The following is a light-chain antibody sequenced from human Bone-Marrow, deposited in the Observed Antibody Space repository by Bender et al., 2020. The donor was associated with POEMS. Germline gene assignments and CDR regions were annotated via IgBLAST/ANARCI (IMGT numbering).Light chain of an antibody. CDR3: HVWDSRSKSYV. Sequence: SSELTQPPSVSVSPGQTARITCSGDALPKQYAYWYQQKAGQAPVLVIYDDRDRPSGIPERISGSNSGDTATLTITRVEAGDEADYYCHVWDSRSKSYVFGGGTKVTAL. J-gene: IGLJ1*01. CDR2: DDR. V-gene: IGLV3-21*02. CDR1: ALPKQY.